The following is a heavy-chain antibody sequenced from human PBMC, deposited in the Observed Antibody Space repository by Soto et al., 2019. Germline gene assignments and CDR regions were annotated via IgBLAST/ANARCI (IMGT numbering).Heavy chain of an antibody. CDR2: ISGSGGST. Sequence: XGALRLSCAAAGFTFSIFAMSWVRQSPGKGLEWVSTISGSGGSTYYADAVKGRFTISRDNSMGTLYLQMKSLRVEDTAVYYCAKEVSLGSTVDLGYWGQGALVTVSS. CDR3: AKEVSLGSTVDLGY. J-gene: IGHJ4*02. V-gene: IGHV3-23*01. D-gene: IGHD7-27*01. CDR1: GFTFSIFA.